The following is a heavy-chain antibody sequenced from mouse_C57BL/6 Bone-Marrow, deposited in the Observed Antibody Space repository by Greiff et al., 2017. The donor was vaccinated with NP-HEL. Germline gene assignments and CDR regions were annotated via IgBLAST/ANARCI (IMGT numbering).Heavy chain of an antibody. CDR2: IWWDDDK. J-gene: IGHJ3*01. Sequence: QVTLKVCGPGILQPSQTLSLTCSFSGFSLSTFGMGVGWIRQPSGKGLEWLAHIWWDDDKYYNPALKSRLTISKDTSKNQVFLKIANVDTADTATYYCARAYYYGRARSWFAYWGQGTLVTVSA. V-gene: IGHV8-8*01. D-gene: IGHD1-1*01. CDR3: ARAYYYGRARSWFAY. CDR1: GFSLSTFGMG.